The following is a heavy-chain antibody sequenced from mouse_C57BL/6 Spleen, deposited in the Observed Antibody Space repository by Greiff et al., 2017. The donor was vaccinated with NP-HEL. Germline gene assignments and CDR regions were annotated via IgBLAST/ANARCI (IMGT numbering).Heavy chain of an antibody. D-gene: IGHD2-3*01. V-gene: IGHV5-16*01. Sequence: EVNLVESEGGLVQPGSSMKLSCTASGFTFSDYYMAWVRQVPEKGLEWVANINYDGSSTYYLDSLKSSFILSRDNAKNILDLQMSSLTSEDTATYYCARDRDGYSFDYWGQGTTLTVSS. CDR1: GFTFSDYY. J-gene: IGHJ2*01. CDR3: ARDRDGYSFDY. CDR2: INYDGSST.